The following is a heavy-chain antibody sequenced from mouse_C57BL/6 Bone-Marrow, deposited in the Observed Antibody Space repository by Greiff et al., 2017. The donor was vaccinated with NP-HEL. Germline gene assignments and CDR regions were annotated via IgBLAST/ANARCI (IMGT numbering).Heavy chain of an antibody. CDR1: GYTFTSYW. V-gene: IGHV1-52*01. CDR2: IDPSDSET. CDR3: ARRDSSGYYAMDY. J-gene: IGHJ4*01. Sequence: VQLQQSGAELVRPGSSVKLSCKASGYTFTSYWMHWVKQRPIQGLEWIGNIDPSDSETHYNQKFKDKATLTVDKSSSTAYMQLSSLTSEDSAVYYCARRDSSGYYAMDYWGQGTSVTVSA. D-gene: IGHD3-2*02.